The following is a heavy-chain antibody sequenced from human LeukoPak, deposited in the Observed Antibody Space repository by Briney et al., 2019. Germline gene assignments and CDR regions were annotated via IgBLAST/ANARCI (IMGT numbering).Heavy chain of an antibody. D-gene: IGHD3-22*01. CDR1: GVSISSSSYY. CDR3: ARGITMIVVVIHDWYFDL. Sequence: SETLSLTCTVSGVSISSSSYYWGWIRQPPGKGLEWIGNIYYIGSTYYNPSLKSRFTISVDTSKNQFSLKLSSVTAADTAVYYCARGITMIVVVIHDWYFDLWGRGTLVTVSS. J-gene: IGHJ2*01. V-gene: IGHV4-39*01. CDR2: IYYIGST.